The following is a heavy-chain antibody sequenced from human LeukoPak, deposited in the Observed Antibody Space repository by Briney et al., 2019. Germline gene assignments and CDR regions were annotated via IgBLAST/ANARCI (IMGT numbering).Heavy chain of an antibody. J-gene: IGHJ3*02. D-gene: IGHD1-26*01. V-gene: IGHV4-59*12. Sequence: SETLSLTCTVSGGSISSYYWSWIRQPPGKGLEWIGYIYYSGSTNYNPSLKSRVAISVDTSKNQFSLKLSSVTAADTAVYYCARGVVGATTERAFDIWGQGTMVTVSS. CDR1: GGSISSYY. CDR2: IYYSGST. CDR3: ARGVVGATTERAFDI.